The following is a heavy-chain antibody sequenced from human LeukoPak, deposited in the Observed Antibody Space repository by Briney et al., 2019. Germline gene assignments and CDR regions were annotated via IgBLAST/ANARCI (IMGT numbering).Heavy chain of an antibody. J-gene: IGHJ5*02. Sequence: GASLRLSCAASGFTFSDYGMQWVRQAPGKGLEWVALISTDGSHKDYADSVKGRFTLSRDNSKNTLYLQMNSLRVEDTAVYYCAKDGTSSWFGEATWGQGTLVTVSS. D-gene: IGHD6-13*01. CDR2: ISTDGSHK. CDR1: GFTFSDYG. V-gene: IGHV3-30*18. CDR3: AKDGTSSWFGEAT.